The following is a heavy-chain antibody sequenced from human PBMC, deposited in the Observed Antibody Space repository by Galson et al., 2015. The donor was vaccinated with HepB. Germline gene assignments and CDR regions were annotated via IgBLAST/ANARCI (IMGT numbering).Heavy chain of an antibody. CDR1: GFTFSDYY. D-gene: IGHD4-17*01. J-gene: IGHJ4*02. Sequence: LRLSCAASGFTFSDYYMTWIRQAPGKGLEWLSYISASATYTNYADSVKGRFTISRDNAKNSLYLQMNSLTAEDTAVFYCARVAASDYGDHAHFDYWGQGTLVTVSS. CDR2: ISASATYT. V-gene: IGHV3-11*06. CDR3: ARVAASDYGDHAHFDY.